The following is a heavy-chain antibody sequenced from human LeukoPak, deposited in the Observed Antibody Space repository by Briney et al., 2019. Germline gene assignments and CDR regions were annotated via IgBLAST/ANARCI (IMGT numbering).Heavy chain of an antibody. Sequence: GGSLRLSCSASGFTFNRFYLHWVRQAPGKGLEFVSHISSNGATTYYADSVKGRFTISRDNSKNTLYLQMSSLRVEDTAVYYCAKEGRSLQTYWGQGTLVTVSS. CDR2: ISSNGATT. J-gene: IGHJ4*02. CDR1: GFTFNRFY. D-gene: IGHD5-24*01. V-gene: IGHV3-64D*06. CDR3: AKEGRSLQTY.